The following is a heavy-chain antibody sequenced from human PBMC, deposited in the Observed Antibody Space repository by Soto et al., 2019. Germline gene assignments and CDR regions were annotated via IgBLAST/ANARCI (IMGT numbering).Heavy chain of an antibody. D-gene: IGHD2-15*01. CDR3: VDSVLLDAADGLDL. CDR1: GFTFSTYW. CDR2: IHQDGSAK. V-gene: IGHV3-7*03. Sequence: EMQLVESGGGSAQTGGSLRLSCVGSGFTFSTYWMTWVRQAPGKGLEWVANIHQDGSAKYYLDCVKGRFTISRDNAKNTQYLQMSSLRAEDTALYCCVDSVLLDAADGLDLWGHGTFVTVSS. J-gene: IGHJ3*01.